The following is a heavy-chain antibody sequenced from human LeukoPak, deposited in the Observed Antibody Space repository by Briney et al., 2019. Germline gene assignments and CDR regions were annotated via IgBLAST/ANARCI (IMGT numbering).Heavy chain of an antibody. CDR2: FDPEDGET. J-gene: IGHJ3*02. CDR1: GYTLTELS. D-gene: IGHD3-3*01. V-gene: IGHV1-24*01. CDR3: ATERGDFWSGCYTKEPNAFDI. Sequence: ASVKVPCKVSGYTLTELSMHWVRQAPGKGLEWMGGFDPEDGETIYAQEFQGRVTMTEDTSTDTAYMELSSLRSEDTAVYYCATERGDFWSGCYTKEPNAFDISGQGTMVTVSS.